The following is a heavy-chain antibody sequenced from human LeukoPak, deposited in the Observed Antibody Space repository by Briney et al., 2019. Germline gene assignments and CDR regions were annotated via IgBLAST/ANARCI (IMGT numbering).Heavy chain of an antibody. CDR1: GFTFSSYW. CDR2: INQDGSEK. J-gene: IGHJ4*02. V-gene: IGHV3-7*01. Sequence: PGGSLRLSCAASGFTFSSYWMSWVRQAPGKGLEWVANINQDGSEKYYVDSVKGRFTISRDNAKNSLYLQMNSLRAEDTAVYYCARGTLGQAIDYWGQGTLVTVSS. CDR3: ARGTLGQAIDY.